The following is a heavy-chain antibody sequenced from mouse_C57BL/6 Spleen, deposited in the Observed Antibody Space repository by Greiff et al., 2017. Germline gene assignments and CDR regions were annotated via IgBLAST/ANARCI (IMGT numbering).Heavy chain of an antibody. V-gene: IGHV1-59*01. CDR1: GYTFTSYW. CDR2: IDPSDSYT. Sequence: QVQLKESGAELVRPGTSVKLSCKASGYTFTSYWMHWVKQRPGQGLEWIGVIDPSDSYTNYNQKFKGKATLTVDTSSSTAYMQLSSLTSEDSAVYYCASNGVFDYWGQGTTLTVSS. CDR3: ASNGVFDY. J-gene: IGHJ2*01.